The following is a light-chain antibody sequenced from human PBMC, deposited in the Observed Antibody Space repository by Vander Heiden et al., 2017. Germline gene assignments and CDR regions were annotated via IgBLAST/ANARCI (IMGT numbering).Light chain of an antibody. CDR1: QSVSSSY. Sequence: ELVLTQSPGTLSFSPGERATLSCRASQSVSSSYLTWYQQKPGQAPRLLIYGASSRATAIPDRFSGSGSGTDFTITISRLEPEDFAVYYCQHYGSSPLFTFGPGTKVDIK. CDR2: GAS. CDR3: QHYGSSPLFT. V-gene: IGKV3-20*01. J-gene: IGKJ3*01.